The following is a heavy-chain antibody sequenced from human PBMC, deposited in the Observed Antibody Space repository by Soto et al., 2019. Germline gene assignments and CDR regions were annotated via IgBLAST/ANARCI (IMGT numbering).Heavy chain of an antibody. J-gene: IGHJ5*02. Sequence: QVQLQQWGAGLLKPSETLSLTCADYGGSFSGHYWSWIRRAPGKGLEWIGEVNHSGSTNYNPSLKSLVTISVDTYKKQVSLQLSSVSAAATAVYYGARGRTGFCSRNSCQGWFGPWGQGTLVTVSS. CDR1: GGSFSGHY. D-gene: IGHD2-2*01. CDR2: VNHSGST. CDR3: ARGRTGFCSRNSCQGWFGP. V-gene: IGHV4-34*01.